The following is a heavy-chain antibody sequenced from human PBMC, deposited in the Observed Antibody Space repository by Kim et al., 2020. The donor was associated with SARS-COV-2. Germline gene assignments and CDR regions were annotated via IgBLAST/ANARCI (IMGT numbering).Heavy chain of an antibody. CDR3: SRDPNGDYVGAFAD. V-gene: IGHV3-23*01. CDR1: GFSFSNYA. J-gene: IGHJ4*02. Sequence: GGSLRLSCAASGFSFSNYALTWVRQAPGKGLEWVSAIHGSGFTTYYADSVKGRFTISRDNSKNTLYLQMNSLRAEDTAVYYCSRDPNGDYVGAFADWGPG. CDR2: IHGSGFTT. D-gene: IGHD4-17*01.